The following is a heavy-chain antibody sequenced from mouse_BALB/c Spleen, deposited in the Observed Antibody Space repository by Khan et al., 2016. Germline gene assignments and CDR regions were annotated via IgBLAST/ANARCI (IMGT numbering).Heavy chain of an antibody. CDR1: GYTFSDYY. V-gene: IGHV5-12*02. CDR3: ARACYDDAMDY. CDR2: ISTGGGST. Sequence: EVELVESGGGLVQPGGSLKLSCATSGYTFSDYYMYWVRQTPEKRLEWVAYISTGGGSTYYTDIVKGRSTLSRDTAKNTVYMQMSRLKSEDPALYYCARACYDDAMDYGGQGTAVTVSS. J-gene: IGHJ4*01. D-gene: IGHD2-10*01.